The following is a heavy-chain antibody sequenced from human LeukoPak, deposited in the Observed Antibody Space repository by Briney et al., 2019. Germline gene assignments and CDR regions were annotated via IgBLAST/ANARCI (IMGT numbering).Heavy chain of an antibody. CDR1: GDSISNNY. V-gene: IGHV4-59*01. CDR2: MSYSGNS. D-gene: IGHD2-15*01. Sequence: PSETLSLTCIVSGDSISNNYWSWIRQPPGMGLEWIGYMSYSGNSNYNPSLKSRVTISVDSSKNQFSLNLSSVTAADTAVYYCARRACSGISCPNDYWGQGTLVTVST. CDR3: ARRACSGISCPNDY. J-gene: IGHJ4*02.